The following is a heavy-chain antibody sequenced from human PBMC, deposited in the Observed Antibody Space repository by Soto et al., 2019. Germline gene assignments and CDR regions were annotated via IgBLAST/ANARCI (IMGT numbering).Heavy chain of an antibody. V-gene: IGHV4-34*01. CDR2: INHSGST. Sequence: PSETLSLTCAVYGGSFSGYYWSWIRQPPGKGLEWIGEINHSGSTNYNPSLKSRVTISVDKSKNQFSLKLMSVSAADTAVYYCGRREGLATISYYFDYWGKGALVTVSS. J-gene: IGHJ4*02. CDR1: GGSFSGYY. D-gene: IGHD6-19*01. CDR3: GRREGLATISYYFDY.